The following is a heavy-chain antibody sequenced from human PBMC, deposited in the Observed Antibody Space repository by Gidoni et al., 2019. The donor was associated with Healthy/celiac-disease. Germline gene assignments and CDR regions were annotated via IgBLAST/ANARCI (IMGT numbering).Heavy chain of an antibody. CDR2: IKSKTDGGTT. V-gene: IGHV3-15*01. Sequence: EVQLVESGGGLVKPGGSLRLSCAASGFTFSNAWMSWVRQAPGKGLEWVGRIKSKTDGGTTDYAAPVKGRFTISRDDSKNTLYLQMNSLKTEDTAVYYCTRQLWFYYYGMDVWGQGTTVTVSS. CDR1: GFTFSNAW. CDR3: TRQLWFYYYGMDV. D-gene: IGHD5-18*01. J-gene: IGHJ6*02.